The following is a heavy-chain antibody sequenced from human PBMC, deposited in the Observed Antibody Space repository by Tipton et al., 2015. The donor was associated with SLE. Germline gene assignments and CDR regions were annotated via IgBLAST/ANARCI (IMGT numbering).Heavy chain of an antibody. CDR2: IYTGGTT. CDR3: GKEVSGSYLRLESYFDF. CDR1: GFRFSSYA. Sequence: SLRLSCAGSGFRFSSYAMNWVRQAPGKGLEWVSVIYTGGTTDYAASVEGRFTISRDNSKNTVYLQMNSLRAEDTAVYYCGKEVSGSYLRLESYFDFWGPGTLVTVSS. V-gene: IGHV3-23*03. J-gene: IGHJ4*02. D-gene: IGHD3-10*01.